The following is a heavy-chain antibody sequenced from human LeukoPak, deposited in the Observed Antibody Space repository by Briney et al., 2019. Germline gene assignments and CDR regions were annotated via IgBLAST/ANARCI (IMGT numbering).Heavy chain of an antibody. J-gene: IGHJ4*02. CDR3: ASPRWTSRNYYFDY. CDR2: IYYSGST. D-gene: IGHD3/OR15-3a*01. Sequence: SETLSLTCTVSGDSISYTSYYWGWIRQSPGKGLEWIGIIYYSGSTYYNPSLNSRVTISVDTSKNQFSLRLTSVTAADTAVYYCASPRWTSRNYYFDYWGQGTLVTVSS. CDR1: GDSISYTSYY. V-gene: IGHV4-39*01.